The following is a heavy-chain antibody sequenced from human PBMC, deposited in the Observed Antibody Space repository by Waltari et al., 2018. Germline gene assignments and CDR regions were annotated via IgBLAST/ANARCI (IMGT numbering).Heavy chain of an antibody. V-gene: IGHV3-48*01. D-gene: IGHD6-13*01. J-gene: IGHJ5*02. CDR3: ARVGQQPTWGWFDP. Sequence: EVQLVESGGGLVQPGGSLRLSCAASGFTFSSYSLNWVRRAPGKGLEWVSYISSSSSTIYYADSVKGRFTISRDNAKNSLYLQMNSLRAEDTAVYYCARVGQQPTWGWFDPWGQGTLVTVSS. CDR1: GFTFSSYS. CDR2: ISSSSSTI.